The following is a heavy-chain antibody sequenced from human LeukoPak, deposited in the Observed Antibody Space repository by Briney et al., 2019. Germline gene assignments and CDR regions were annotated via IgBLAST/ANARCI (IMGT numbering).Heavy chain of an antibody. D-gene: IGHD2-2*01. CDR2: INHSGST. J-gene: IGHJ4*02. Sequence: SETLSLTCAVYGGSFSGYYWSWIRQPPGKGLEWIGEINHSGSTNYNPSLKSRVSMSIDTSKNQFSLKLSSVTAADTAVYYCARWSGYALDWGQGTLVTVSS. CDR1: GGSFSGYY. V-gene: IGHV4-34*01. CDR3: ARWSGYALD.